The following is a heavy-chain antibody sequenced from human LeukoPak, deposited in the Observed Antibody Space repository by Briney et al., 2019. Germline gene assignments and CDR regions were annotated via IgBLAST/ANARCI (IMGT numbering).Heavy chain of an antibody. V-gene: IGHV4-59*01. J-gene: IGHJ4*02. D-gene: IGHD5-18*01. CDR3: ARDKQHSYGRYFDH. CDR1: GGSISTYH. CDR2: MQSTGNS. Sequence: PSETLSLTCTVSGGSISTYHWNWIRKSPAKGLEWIGYMQSTGNSNYNPSLKSRVTMSVDMSRNQIVLNLSYVTPADTAVYFCARDKQHSYGRYFDHWGRGILVTVSS.